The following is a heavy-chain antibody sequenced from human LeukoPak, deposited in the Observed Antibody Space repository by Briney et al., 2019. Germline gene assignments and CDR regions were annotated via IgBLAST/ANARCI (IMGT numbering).Heavy chain of an antibody. CDR2: INHSGST. V-gene: IGHV4-34*01. CDR1: GGSFSGYY. CDR3: ARDLLDDAFDI. D-gene: IGHD2-15*01. J-gene: IGHJ3*02. Sequence: SETLSLTSAVYGGSFSGYYWSWIRQPPGKGLEWIGEINHSGSTNYNPSLKSRVTMSVDTSKNQFSLKLSSVTAADTAVYYCARDLLDDAFDIWGQGTMVTVSS.